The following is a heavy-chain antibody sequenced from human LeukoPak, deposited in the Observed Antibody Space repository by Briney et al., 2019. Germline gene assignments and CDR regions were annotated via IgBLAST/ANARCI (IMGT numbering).Heavy chain of an antibody. Sequence: ASVKVSCKPSGYTYTSYGISWMRQAPGQGLEWMGWISTYNANTQYAQKFQGRVTMTTDTSTSTAYMELRSLRSDDTAVYYCARLYDILTGYYRYWGQGTLVTVSS. V-gene: IGHV1-18*01. D-gene: IGHD3-9*01. J-gene: IGHJ4*02. CDR2: ISTYNANT. CDR3: ARLYDILTGYYRY. CDR1: GYTYTSYG.